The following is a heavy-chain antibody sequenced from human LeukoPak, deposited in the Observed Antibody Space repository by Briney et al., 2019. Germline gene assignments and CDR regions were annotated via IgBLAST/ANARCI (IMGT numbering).Heavy chain of an antibody. J-gene: IGHJ4*02. CDR1: GFAFDDYG. D-gene: IGHD3-22*01. CDR3: ASFSSGFDY. Sequence: PGGSLRLSCAASGFAFDDYGMSWVRQAPGKGLEWVSGINWNGDSTGYADSVKGRFTVSRDNAKNSLYLQMNSLRAEDTAVYYCASFSSGFDYWGQGTLVTVSS. CDR2: INWNGDST. V-gene: IGHV3-20*04.